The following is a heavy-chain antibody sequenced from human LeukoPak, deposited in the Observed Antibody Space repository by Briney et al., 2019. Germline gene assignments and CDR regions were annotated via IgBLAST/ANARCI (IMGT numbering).Heavy chain of an antibody. CDR1: GFTFSSYG. Sequence: GGSLRLSCAASGFTFSSYGMHWARQAPGKGLEWVAVIWYDGSNKYYADSVKGRFTISRDNSKNTLYLQMNSLRAEDTAVYYCARGGYYDSSGYVHFDYWGQGTLVTVSS. CDR3: ARGGYYDSSGYVHFDY. J-gene: IGHJ4*02. CDR2: IWYDGSNK. V-gene: IGHV3-33*01. D-gene: IGHD3-22*01.